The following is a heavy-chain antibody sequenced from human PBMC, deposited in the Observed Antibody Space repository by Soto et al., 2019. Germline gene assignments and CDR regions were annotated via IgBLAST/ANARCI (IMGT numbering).Heavy chain of an antibody. J-gene: IGHJ4*02. Sequence: EVQVMESGGGLVQPGRSLRLSCAASGCTFDDYAMHWVRQAPGKGLEWVSGISWNSGKIGYADSVKGRFSISRDNAKNSLYLQMNSLRVEDTALYYCAKSGSWSLYSFDYWGQGTLVTVSS. CDR3: AKSGSWSLYSFDY. CDR2: ISWNSGKI. V-gene: IGHV3-9*01. CDR1: GCTFDDYA. D-gene: IGHD6-13*01.